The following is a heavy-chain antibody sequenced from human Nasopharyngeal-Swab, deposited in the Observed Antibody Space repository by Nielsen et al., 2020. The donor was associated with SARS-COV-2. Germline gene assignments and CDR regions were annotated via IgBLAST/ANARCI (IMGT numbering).Heavy chain of an antibody. CDR2: IYDSGNT. J-gene: IGHJ4*02. V-gene: IGHV4-59*01. D-gene: IGHD3-3*01. Sequence: SETLSLTCTVSGYSIRNYSWNWIRQPPGKGLEWIWYIYDSGNTNYNSSLKSRVTISVDTSKNQFSLKLSSVTAADTAVYYCARAQDFWSPFDYWGQGALVTVSS. CDR3: ARAQDFWSPFDY. CDR1: GYSIRNYS.